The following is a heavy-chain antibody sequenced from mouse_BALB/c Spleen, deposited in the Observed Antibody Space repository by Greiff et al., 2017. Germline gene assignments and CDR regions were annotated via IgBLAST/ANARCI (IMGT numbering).Heavy chain of an antibody. J-gene: IGHJ3*01. Sequence: VHVKQSGPELVKPGASVKIPCKASGYTFTDYNMDWVKQSHGKSLEWIGDINPNNGGTIYNQKFKGKATLTVDKSSSTAYMELRSLTSEDTAVYYCSRWEYGNYGFAYWGQGTLVTVSA. V-gene: IGHV1-18*01. CDR1: GYTFTDYN. CDR2: INPNNGGT. D-gene: IGHD2-10*02. CDR3: SRWEYGNYGFAY.